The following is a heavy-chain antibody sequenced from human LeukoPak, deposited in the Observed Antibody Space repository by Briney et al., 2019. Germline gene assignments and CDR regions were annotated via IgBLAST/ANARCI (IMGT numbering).Heavy chain of an antibody. J-gene: IGHJ4*02. Sequence: SGTLSLTCAVSGGSISSSNWWGWVRQPPGKSLEWIGEIYHSGSPNYNPSLKSRVTISVDKSRNHFSLNLSSVTAADTAVYYCARVNINNWHSCDYWGQGTLVTVSS. D-gene: IGHD1-1*01. CDR2: IYHSGSP. V-gene: IGHV4-4*02. CDR3: ARVNINNWHSCDY. CDR1: GGSISSSNW.